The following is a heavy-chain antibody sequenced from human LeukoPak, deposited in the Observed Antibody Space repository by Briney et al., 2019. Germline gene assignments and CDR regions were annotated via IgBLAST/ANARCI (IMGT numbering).Heavy chain of an antibody. CDR2: INRDGSER. J-gene: IGHJ6*02. CDR3: AGRNAMDV. V-gene: IGHV3-7*03. CDR1: GFTFSNYW. Sequence: GGSLRLSCAASGFTFSNYWMTWVRQAPGKGLEWVANINRDGSERYYVDSVKGRFTISRDDAKSSLYLQMNSLRAEDTAVYYCAGRNAMDVWGQGTTVIVFS.